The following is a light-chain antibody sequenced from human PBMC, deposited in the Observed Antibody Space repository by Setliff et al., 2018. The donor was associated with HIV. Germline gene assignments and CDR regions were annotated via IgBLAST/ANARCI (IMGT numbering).Light chain of an antibody. Sequence: QSVLTQPASVSGSPGQSITISCTGTSNDVGGYNYVCWYQQHPGKAPKLIIYEVNYRPSGVSTRFSGSKSGNTASLTISGLQAEDEADYYCNSYRSRSTYVFGTGTKVTVL. CDR2: EVN. V-gene: IGLV2-14*01. CDR1: SNDVGGYNY. J-gene: IGLJ1*01. CDR3: NSYRSRSTYV.